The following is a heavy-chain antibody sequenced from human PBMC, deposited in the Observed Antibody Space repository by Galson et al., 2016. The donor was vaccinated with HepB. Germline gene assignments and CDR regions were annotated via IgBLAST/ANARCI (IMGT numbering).Heavy chain of an antibody. CDR1: GGSFNNYA. V-gene: IGHV1-69*13. D-gene: IGHD3-3*01. CDR3: ARGSDFGVLRGPSAY. CDR2: IITVFSTT. Sequence: SVKVSCKVSGGSFNNYAVTWVRQAPGQGLEWMGGIITVFSTTNYAPKFQGRLTITADESTSTAFMELSSLTSGDTAVYYCARGSDFGVLRGPSAYWGQGTLVTVSS. J-gene: IGHJ4*02.